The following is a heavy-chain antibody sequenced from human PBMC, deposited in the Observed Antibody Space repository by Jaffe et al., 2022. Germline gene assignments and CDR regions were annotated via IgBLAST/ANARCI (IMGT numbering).Heavy chain of an antibody. Sequence: EVQLVQSGAEVKKPGATVKISCKVSGYTFTDYYMHWVQQAPGKGLEWMGLVDPEDGETIYAEKFQGRVTITADTSTDTAYMELSSLRSEDTAVYYCATDGPNYYDSSGYYFDYWGQGTLVTVSS. CDR3: ATDGPNYYDSSGYYFDY. D-gene: IGHD3-22*01. J-gene: IGHJ4*02. CDR2: VDPEDGET. CDR1: GYTFTDYY. V-gene: IGHV1-69-2*01.